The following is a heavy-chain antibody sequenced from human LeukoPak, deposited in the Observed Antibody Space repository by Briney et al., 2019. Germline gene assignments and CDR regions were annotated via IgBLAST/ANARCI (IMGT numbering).Heavy chain of an antibody. D-gene: IGHD2-2*01. V-gene: IGHV4-30-4*01. CDR1: GGSISSGDYY. CDR2: IYYSGST. CDR3: AREGTRYQLLKEVPY. J-gene: IGHJ4*02. Sequence: SETLSLTCTVSGGSISSGDYYWSWIRQPPGKGLEWIGYIYYSGSTYYNPSLKSRVTISVETSKNQFSLKLSSVTAADTAVYYCAREGTRYQLLKEVPYWGQGTLVTVSS.